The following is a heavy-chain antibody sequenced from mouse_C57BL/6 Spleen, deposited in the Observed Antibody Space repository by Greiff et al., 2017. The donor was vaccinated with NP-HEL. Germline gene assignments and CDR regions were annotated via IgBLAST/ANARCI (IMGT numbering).Heavy chain of an antibody. D-gene: IGHD1-1*01. CDR2: ISSGGSYT. CDR3: ARQENYGSSYEAY. Sequence: DVQLVESGGDLVKPGGSLKLSCAASGFTFSSYGMSWVRQTPDKRLEWVATISSGGSYTYYPDSVKGRFTISRDNAKNTLYLQMSSLKSEDTAMYYCARQENYGSSYEAYWGQGTLVTVSA. J-gene: IGHJ3*01. CDR1: GFTFSSYG. V-gene: IGHV5-6*01.